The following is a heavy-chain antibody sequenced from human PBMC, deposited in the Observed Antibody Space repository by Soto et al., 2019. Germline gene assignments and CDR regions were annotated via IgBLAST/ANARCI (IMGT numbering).Heavy chain of an antibody. J-gene: IGHJ5*02. CDR2: IWYDGSNK. V-gene: IGHV3-33*01. CDR1: GFTFSSYG. CDR3: ARESSSGWTPRGWFDP. Sequence: QVQLVESGGGVVQPGRSLRLSCAASGFTFSSYGMHWVRQAPGKGLEWVAVIWYDGSNKYYADSVKGRFTISRDNSKNTLYLQMNSLRAEDTAVYYCARESSSGWTPRGWFDPWGQGTLVTVSS. D-gene: IGHD6-19*01.